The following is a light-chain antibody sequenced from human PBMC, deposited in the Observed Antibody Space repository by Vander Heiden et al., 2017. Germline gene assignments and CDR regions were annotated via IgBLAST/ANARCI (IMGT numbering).Light chain of an antibody. CDR2: GAS. CDR1: QSVSSN. CDR3: RQDDNLRT. Sequence: EIVMTQSPATLSLSPGDRATLSCRASQSVSSNLAWYQQKPVQAPRLLIYGASTRATGIPARFTGRGFGTEFTRTISSLQSEDFAVYYCRQDDNLRTFGPGTRLEIK. J-gene: IGKJ5*01. V-gene: IGKV3-15*01.